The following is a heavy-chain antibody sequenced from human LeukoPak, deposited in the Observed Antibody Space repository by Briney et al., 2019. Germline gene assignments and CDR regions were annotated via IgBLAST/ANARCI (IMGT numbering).Heavy chain of an antibody. CDR2: IYYSGST. D-gene: IGHD1-26*01. V-gene: IGHV4-39*01. CDR3: ARNASDSGTSYFDY. Sequence: KPSETLSLTCTVSGGSISSSTYYWGWIRQPPGKGLEWIGSIYYSGSTSYNPSLKSRVTISVDTSKNQFSLKLDSVTAADTAVYYCARNASDSGTSYFDYWGQGTLLTVSS. CDR1: GGSISSSTYY. J-gene: IGHJ4*02.